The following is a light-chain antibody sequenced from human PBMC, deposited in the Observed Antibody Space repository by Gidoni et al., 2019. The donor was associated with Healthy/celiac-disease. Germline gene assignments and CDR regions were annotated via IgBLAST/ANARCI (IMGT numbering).Light chain of an antibody. CDR3: QQYGSSQWT. CDR1: QSVSSSY. V-gene: IGKV3-20*01. Sequence: TLSCRASQSVSSSYLAWYQQKPGPAPRLLIYGASSRATGIPDRFSGSGSGTDFTLTISRLEPEDFAVYYCQQYGSSQWTFGQGTKVEIK. J-gene: IGKJ1*01. CDR2: GAS.